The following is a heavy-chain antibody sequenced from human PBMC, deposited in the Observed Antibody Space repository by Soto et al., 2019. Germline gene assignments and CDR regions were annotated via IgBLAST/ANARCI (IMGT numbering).Heavy chain of an antibody. CDR1: GYTFTSYY. J-gene: IGHJ6*02. Sequence: ASVKVSCKASGYTFTSYYMHWVRQAPGQGLEWMGIINPSGGSTSYAQKFQGRVTMTRDTSTSTVYMELSSLRSEDTAVYYCARDIGSGWGQNYYGMDVWGQGTTVTVSS. CDR2: INPSGGST. D-gene: IGHD6-19*01. V-gene: IGHV1-46*01. CDR3: ARDIGSGWGQNYYGMDV.